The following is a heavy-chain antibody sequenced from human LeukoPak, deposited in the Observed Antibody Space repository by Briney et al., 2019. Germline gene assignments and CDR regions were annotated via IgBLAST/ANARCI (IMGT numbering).Heavy chain of an antibody. D-gene: IGHD2-8*01. CDR2: MRYSGAP. CDR1: GVSISGYF. CDR3: ARHMNGGTNPMDV. V-gene: IGHV4-59*08. J-gene: IGHJ6*02. Sequence: SETLSLTCTVSGVSISGYFWSWFRQPPGMRLEYIADMRYSGAPTYNPSLKSRVSISLDTSKSQCSLKLSSVTAADTAVYYCARHMNGGTNPMDVWGQGTMVTVSS.